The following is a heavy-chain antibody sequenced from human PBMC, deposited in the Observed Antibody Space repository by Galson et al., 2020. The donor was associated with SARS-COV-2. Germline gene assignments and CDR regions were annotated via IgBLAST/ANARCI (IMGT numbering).Heavy chain of an antibody. J-gene: IGHJ4*02. CDR3: ARGPRAAAGRSLYFDY. Sequence: SETLSLTCTVSGGSVSSGSYYWSWIRQPPGKGLEWIGYIYYSGSTNYNPSLKSRATISVDTSKNQFSLKLSSVTAADTAVYYCARGPRAAAGRSLYFDYWGQGTLVTVSS. CDR2: IYYSGST. V-gene: IGHV4-61*01. D-gene: IGHD6-13*01. CDR1: GGSVSSGSYY.